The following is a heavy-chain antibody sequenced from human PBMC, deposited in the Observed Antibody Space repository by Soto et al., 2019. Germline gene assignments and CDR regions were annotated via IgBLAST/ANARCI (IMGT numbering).Heavy chain of an antibody. CDR2: ISYNGSNT. CDR1: RFTLSSYG. D-gene: IGHD6-19*01. CDR3: ARIVGSDWSKWYYDL. V-gene: IGHV3-33*01. J-gene: IGHJ2*01. Sequence: SGGSLRLSWVAARFTLSSYGIHWDRQAPGKGQEWVAAISYNGSNTYYAESGEGRLTISRDNSKHTLYLQMNSLRPEDTDTSYCARIVGSDWSKWYYDLWGRGTLVTVSS.